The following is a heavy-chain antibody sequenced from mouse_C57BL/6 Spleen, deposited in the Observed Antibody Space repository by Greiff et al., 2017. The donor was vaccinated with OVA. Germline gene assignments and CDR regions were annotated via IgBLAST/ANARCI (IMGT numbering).Heavy chain of an antibody. D-gene: IGHD2-1*01. Sequence: QVQLQQPGAELVMPGASVKLSCKASGYPFTSYWMHWVKQRPGQGLEWIGEIDPSDSYTNYNQKFKGKSTLTVDKSSSTAYMQLSSLTSADSAVYYCARYGKRMMDYWGQGTSVTVSS. J-gene: IGHJ4*01. CDR1: GYPFTSYW. CDR2: IDPSDSYT. V-gene: IGHV1-69*01. CDR3: ARYGKRMMDY.